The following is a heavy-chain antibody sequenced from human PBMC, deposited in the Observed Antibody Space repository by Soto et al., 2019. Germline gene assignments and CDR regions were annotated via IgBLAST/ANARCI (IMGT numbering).Heavy chain of an antibody. CDR1: GYSFTDFY. J-gene: IGHJ4*02. CDR3: AKDPPRGVQLVVGDF. V-gene: IGHV1-2*02. Sequence: QVHLVQYGAEVKKPGASVKVSCKASGYSFTDFYMHWVRQAPGQGLEWLGWINPNTGDTDYARIFQARVSLTRDTSTSTAYMEMTRLTSDDTAVYYCAKDPPRGVQLVVGDFWGQGTLVTVSS. D-gene: IGHD3-10*01. CDR2: INPNTGDT.